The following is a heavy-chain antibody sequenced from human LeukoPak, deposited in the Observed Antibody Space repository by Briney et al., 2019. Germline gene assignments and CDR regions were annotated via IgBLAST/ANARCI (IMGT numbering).Heavy chain of an antibody. D-gene: IGHD6-6*01. V-gene: IGHV1-3*01. CDR2: INAGNGNT. J-gene: IGHJ4*02. CDR1: GYTFTSYA. CDR3: ARDQGTRPGDY. Sequence: GASVKVPCKASGYTFTSYAMHWVRQAPGQRLEWMGWINAGNGNTKYSQKFQGRVTITRDTSASTAYMELSSLRSEDTAVYYCARDQGTRPGDYWGQGTLVTVSS.